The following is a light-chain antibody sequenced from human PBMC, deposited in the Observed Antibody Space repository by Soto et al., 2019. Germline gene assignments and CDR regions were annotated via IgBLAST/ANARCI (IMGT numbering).Light chain of an antibody. CDR2: KAS. J-gene: IGKJ2*01. CDR3: HQENPFPPPT. CDR1: QSVTDW. Sequence: DIQMTQSPSTLSASVGDRVTLTCRASQSVTDWLAWYQQKPGEAPKVLIYKASNLESGVPSRFSGDGLGTKFTLTTSSLQPVDSSVYSCHQENPFPPPTFGQGTKLE. V-gene: IGKV1-5*03.